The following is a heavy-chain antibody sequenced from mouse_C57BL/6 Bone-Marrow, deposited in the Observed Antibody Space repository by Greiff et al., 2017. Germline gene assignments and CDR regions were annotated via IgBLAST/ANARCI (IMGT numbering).Heavy chain of an antibody. V-gene: IGHV2-2*01. J-gene: IGHJ3*01. CDR3: ARGGVPLVAY. CDR2: IWSGGST. CDR1: GFSLTSYG. D-gene: IGHD1-1*02. Sequence: VHLVESGPGLVQPSQSLYITCTVSGFSLTSYGVHWVRQSPGKGLEWLGVIWSGGSTDYNAAFISRLSISKDNSKSQVFFKMNSLQADDTAIYYCARGGVPLVAYWGQGTLVTVSA.